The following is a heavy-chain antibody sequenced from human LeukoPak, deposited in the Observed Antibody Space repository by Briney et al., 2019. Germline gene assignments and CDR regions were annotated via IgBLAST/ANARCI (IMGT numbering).Heavy chain of an antibody. Sequence: GGSLRLSCAASGFTFSSYGMHWVRQAPGKGLEWVAVISYDGSNKYYADSVKGRFTISRDNSKNTLYLQMNSLRAEDTAVYYCARGSHGLYYYYGMDVWGQGTTVTVSS. J-gene: IGHJ6*02. CDR2: ISYDGSNK. V-gene: IGHV3-30*03. CDR3: ARGSHGLYYYYGMDV. CDR1: GFTFSSYG. D-gene: IGHD5-24*01.